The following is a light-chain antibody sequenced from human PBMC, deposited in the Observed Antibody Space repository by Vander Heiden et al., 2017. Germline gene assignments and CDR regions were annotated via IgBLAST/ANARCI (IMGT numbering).Light chain of an antibody. CDR1: SSNIGSNY. V-gene: IGLV1-47*01. Sequence: QSVLTQPPSASGPPGQRVTIPCSGSSSNIGSNYVYWYQQLPVTSPKLLIYRNNQRPSVVPVRFSGSKSGTSASLSISGLRPEDEADYYCAAWDDILSGYVFGTGTKVTVL. CDR3: AAWDDILSGYV. J-gene: IGLJ1*01. CDR2: RNN.